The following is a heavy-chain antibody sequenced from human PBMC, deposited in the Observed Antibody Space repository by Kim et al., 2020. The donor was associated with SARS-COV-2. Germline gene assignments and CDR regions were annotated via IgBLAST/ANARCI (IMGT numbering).Heavy chain of an antibody. J-gene: IGHJ4*02. D-gene: IGHD2-21*02. V-gene: IGHV3-23*01. CDR2: TTDGTT. CDR1: GFAFNSYA. Sequence: GGSLRLSCVASGFAFNSYAVTWVRQAPGKGLEWVSCTTDGTTYYADPVKGRFTISRDISKNTLYLQMRSLRADDTAVYYCAKTRDNYCYSPADYSGQCTLVTVSS. CDR3: AKTRDNYCYSPADY.